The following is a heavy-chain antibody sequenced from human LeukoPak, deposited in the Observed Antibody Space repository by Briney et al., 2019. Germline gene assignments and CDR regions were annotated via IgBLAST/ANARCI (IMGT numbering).Heavy chain of an antibody. CDR3: AKDPRYSYGYHDY. CDR1: GFTFSSYA. CDR2: ISYDGSNK. Sequence: GGSLRLSCAASGFTFSSYAMHWVRQAPGKGLEWVAVISYDGSNKYYADSVKGRFTISRDNSKNTLYLQMNSLRAEDTAVYYCAKDPRYSYGYHDYWGQGTLVTVSS. V-gene: IGHV3-30-3*01. J-gene: IGHJ4*02. D-gene: IGHD5-18*01.